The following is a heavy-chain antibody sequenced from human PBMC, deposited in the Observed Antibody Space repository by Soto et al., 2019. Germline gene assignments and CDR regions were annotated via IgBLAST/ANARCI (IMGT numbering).Heavy chain of an antibody. CDR1: GGSIISYY. V-gene: IGHV4-59*01. D-gene: IGHD6-6*01. J-gene: IGHJ4*02. Sequence: SETLSLTCIVSGGSIISYYCSWIRQPPGKGLEWIGDIYYSGSTNYNPSLKSRVTISLDTSKNQFSLKLSSVTAADTAVYYCASFSSSDSVTFDSWGQGTLLAVSS. CDR2: IYYSGST. CDR3: ASFSSSDSVTFDS.